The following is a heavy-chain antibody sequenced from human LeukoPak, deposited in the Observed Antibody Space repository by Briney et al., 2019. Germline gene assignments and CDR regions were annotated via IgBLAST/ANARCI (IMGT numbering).Heavy chain of an antibody. D-gene: IGHD3-22*01. CDR1: GFTFSSYA. J-gene: IGHJ3*02. V-gene: IGHV3-23*01. Sequence: SGGSLRLSCAASGFTFSSYAMNWVRQAPGKGLGWVSSISGSGGRTDYTDSVKGRFTISRDNSKNTVYLQMNSLRAEDTAVYYCAKPQYYYDSSGYYDDAFGIWGQGTLVTVSS. CDR2: ISGSGGRT. CDR3: AKPQYYYDSSGYYDDAFGI.